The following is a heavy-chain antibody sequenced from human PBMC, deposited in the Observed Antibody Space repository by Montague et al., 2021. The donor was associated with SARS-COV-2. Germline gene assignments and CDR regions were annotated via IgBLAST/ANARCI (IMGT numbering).Heavy chain of an antibody. CDR3: ARLRSSSNWYFDL. D-gene: IGHD6-6*01. J-gene: IGHJ2*01. CDR1: GGSISSGGYY. CDR2: IYYSGST. V-gene: IGHV4-31*03. Sequence: TLSLTCTVSGGSISSGGYYWSWIRQHPGKGLEWIGYIYYSGSTYYNPSLKSRVTISVDTSKNQFSLKLSSVTAADTAVYYCARLRSSSNWYFDLRGRGTLVTVSS.